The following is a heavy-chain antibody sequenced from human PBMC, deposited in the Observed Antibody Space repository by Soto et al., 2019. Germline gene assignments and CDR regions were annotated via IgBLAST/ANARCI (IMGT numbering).Heavy chain of an antibody. V-gene: IGHV1-18*01. CDR3: AREEVDTAIVRQPEAFDI. Sequence: ASVKVSCKASGYTFTSYGISWVRQAPGQGLEWMGWISAYNGNTNYAQKLQGRVTMTTDTSTSTAYMELRSLRSDDTAVYYCAREEVDTAIVRQPEAFDIRGQRTMVTVSS. CDR1: GYTFTSYG. D-gene: IGHD5-18*01. J-gene: IGHJ3*02. CDR2: ISAYNGNT.